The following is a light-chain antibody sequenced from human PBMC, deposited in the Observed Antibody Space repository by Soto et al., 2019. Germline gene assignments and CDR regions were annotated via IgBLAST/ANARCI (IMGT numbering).Light chain of an antibody. V-gene: IGLV1-44*01. CDR1: SSNIGSNT. Sequence: QSVLTQPPSASETPGQRVTISCSGSSSNIGSNTINWYQQLPGTAPKLLIYSNNQRPSGVPDRSSGSKSGTSASLAISGLQSEDEADYYCATWDDSLNGVFGGGTKLTVL. CDR3: ATWDDSLNGV. J-gene: IGLJ3*02. CDR2: SNN.